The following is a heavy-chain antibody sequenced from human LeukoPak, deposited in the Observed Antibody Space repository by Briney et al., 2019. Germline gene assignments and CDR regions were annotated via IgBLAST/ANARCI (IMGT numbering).Heavy chain of an antibody. V-gene: IGHV3-48*03. CDR2: ISSGGANI. CDR1: GFTFTSYF. J-gene: IGHJ4*02. Sequence: GGSLRLSCAASGFTFTSYFMGWVRQAPGKGLEWVSYISSGGANIHYADSVKGRFTVSRDYGKNSLYLQMNSLRAEDTAVYYCARGRSSSYYYPLDYWGQGTLVTVSS. D-gene: IGHD3-22*01. CDR3: ARGRSSSYYYPLDY.